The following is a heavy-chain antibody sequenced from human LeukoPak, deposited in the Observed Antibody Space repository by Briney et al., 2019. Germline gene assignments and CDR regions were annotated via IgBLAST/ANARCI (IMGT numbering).Heavy chain of an antibody. V-gene: IGHV4-59*08. J-gene: IGHJ4*02. Sequence: PSETLSLTCTVSGGSISSYYWSWIRQPPGKGLEWIGYIYYSGSTNYNPSLKSRVTISVDTSKNQFSLKLSSVTAADTAVYYCARQEDRGSYWPFDYWGQGTLVTVSS. CDR3: ARQEDRGSYWPFDY. CDR1: GGSISSYY. CDR2: IYYSGST. D-gene: IGHD1-26*01.